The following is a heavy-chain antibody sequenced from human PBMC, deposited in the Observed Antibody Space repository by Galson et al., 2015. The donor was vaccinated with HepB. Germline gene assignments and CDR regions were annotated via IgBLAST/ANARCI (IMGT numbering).Heavy chain of an antibody. V-gene: IGHV3-23*01. J-gene: IGHJ6*02. CDR1: GFTFASYA. Sequence: SLRLSCAASGFTFASYAMSWVRQAPGKGLEWVSAISGSGGSTYVADAVKGRFSISRDNSKNTLYLQMNSLRAEDTAIYYCAKVNVDTAMGDYFYYYALDVWGQGTTVTVSS. CDR3: AKVNVDTAMGDYFYYYALDV. D-gene: IGHD5-18*01. CDR2: ISGSGGST.